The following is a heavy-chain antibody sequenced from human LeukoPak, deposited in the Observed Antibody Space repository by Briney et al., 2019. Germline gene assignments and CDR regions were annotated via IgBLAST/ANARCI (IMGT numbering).Heavy chain of an antibody. V-gene: IGHV4-4*07. Sequence: PSGTLSLTCTISGGSISSYYWSWIRQPAGKGLEWIGRIYSTGSTNYNPSLKSRVTMSVDTSKNQFSLKLSSVTAADTAVYYCARDPLGLPADWGQGTLVTVSS. CDR2: IYSTGST. CDR1: GGSISSYY. D-gene: IGHD2-2*01. J-gene: IGHJ4*02. CDR3: ARDPLGLPAD.